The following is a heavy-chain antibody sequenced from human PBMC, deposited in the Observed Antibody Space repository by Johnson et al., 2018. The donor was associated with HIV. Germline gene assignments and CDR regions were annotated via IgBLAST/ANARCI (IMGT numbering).Heavy chain of an antibody. CDR1: GFIVSSNY. D-gene: IGHD6-25*01. CDR3: AKDRFLLRRSAFDI. CDR2: INWNGGST. V-gene: IGHV3-20*04. J-gene: IGHJ3*02. Sequence: VQLVESGGGLTKPAWSPRLSCAASGFIVSSNYMSWVRQAPGKGLEWVSSINWNGGSTTYADSVRGRFSISRDNAKNSLVLQMNSLRADDTAIYYCAKDRFLLRRSAFDIWGQGTMVTVSS.